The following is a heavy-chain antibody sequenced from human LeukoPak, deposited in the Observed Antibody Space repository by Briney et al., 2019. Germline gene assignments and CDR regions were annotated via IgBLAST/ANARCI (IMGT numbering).Heavy chain of an antibody. Sequence: GGSLRLSCAASGFTFSSYGMHWVRQAPGKGLEWVAFIRYDGSNKYYADSVKGRFTISRDNSKNTLYLQMNSLRAEDTAVYYCAKEDSGYNYGLGEPFDYWGQGTLVTVSS. CDR3: AKEDSGYNYGLGEPFDY. D-gene: IGHD5-18*01. J-gene: IGHJ4*02. V-gene: IGHV3-30*02. CDR1: GFTFSSYG. CDR2: IRYDGSNK.